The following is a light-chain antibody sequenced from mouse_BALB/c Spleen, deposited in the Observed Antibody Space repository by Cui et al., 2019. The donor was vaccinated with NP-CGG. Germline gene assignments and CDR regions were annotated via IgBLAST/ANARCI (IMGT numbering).Light chain of an antibody. V-gene: IGLV1*01. Sequence: QAVVPQESAPITSPGETVTLTCRPSTGAVTTSNYANCVQEKPDHLFTGLIGGSNNRAPGVPARFSGSLMGDKDALTITGAQTEDEAIYFCALWYNNHWVFGGGTKLTVL. CDR1: TGAVTTSNY. CDR3: ALWYNNHWV. CDR2: GSN. J-gene: IGLJ1*01.